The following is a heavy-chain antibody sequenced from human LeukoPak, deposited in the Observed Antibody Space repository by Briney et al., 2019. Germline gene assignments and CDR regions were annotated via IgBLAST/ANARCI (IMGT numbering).Heavy chain of an antibody. CDR1: GFTFSSYS. CDR3: ASPATREGRGPRYMDV. Sequence: GGSLRLSCAASGFTFSSYSMNWVRQAPGKGLEWVSYISSSSSTIYYADSVKGRFTISRDNAKNSLYLQMNSLRAEDTAVYYCASPATREGRGPRYMDVWGKGTTVTVSS. D-gene: IGHD5-24*01. J-gene: IGHJ6*03. V-gene: IGHV3-48*01. CDR2: ISSSSSTI.